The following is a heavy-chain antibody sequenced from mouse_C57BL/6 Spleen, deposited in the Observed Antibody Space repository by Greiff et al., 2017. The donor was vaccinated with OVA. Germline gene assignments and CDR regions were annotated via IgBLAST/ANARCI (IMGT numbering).Heavy chain of an antibody. V-gene: IGHV1-64*01. J-gene: IGHJ2*01. D-gene: IGHD1-1*01. CDR2: IHPNSGST. CDR3: ARWGKITTVVATGFDY. CDR1: GYTFTSYW. Sequence: QVQLKQPGAELVKPGASVKLSCKASGYTFTSYWMHWVKQRPGQGLEWIGMIHPNSGSTNYNEKFKSKATLTVDKSSSTAYMQLSSLTSEDSAVYYCARWGKITTVVATGFDYWGQGTTLTVSS.